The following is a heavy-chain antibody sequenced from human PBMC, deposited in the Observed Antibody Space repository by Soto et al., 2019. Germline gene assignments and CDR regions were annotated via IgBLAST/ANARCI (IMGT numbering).Heavy chain of an antibody. D-gene: IGHD5-18*01. V-gene: IGHV4-59*01. CDR1: GGSIPGYY. CDR2: VFYKGNT. CDR3: AGSGDSFGFTDY. Sequence: QVQLQESGPGLVKPSETLSLTCTVSGGSIPGYYWTWIRQPPGKGLEWMGYVFYKGNTNYNTSIKSRVTISVDTSANQFSLRLSSVTAADTAVYYCAGSGDSFGFTDYWGQGTLVTVSS. J-gene: IGHJ4*02.